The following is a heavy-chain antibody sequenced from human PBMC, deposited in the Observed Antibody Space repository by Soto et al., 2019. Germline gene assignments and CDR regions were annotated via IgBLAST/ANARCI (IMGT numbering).Heavy chain of an antibody. D-gene: IGHD1-26*01. J-gene: IGHJ4*02. Sequence: EVQLLESGGGLVQPGGSLRLSCAASGFTFSSYAMRWVRQAPVKGLEWVSAISGSGGSTYYADSVKGRFTISRDNSKNTMYLQMISVRAEDTAVYYCARRGSGSYYDYWGQGTLVTVSS. CDR2: ISGSGGST. CDR1: GFTFSSYA. CDR3: ARRGSGSYYDY. V-gene: IGHV3-23*01.